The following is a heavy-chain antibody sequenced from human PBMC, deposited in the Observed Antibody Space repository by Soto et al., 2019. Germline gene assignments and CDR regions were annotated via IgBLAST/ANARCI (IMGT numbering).Heavy chain of an antibody. CDR3: ARGREVGYFDY. CDR2: INHSGST. Sequence: SETLSLTCAVYGGSFSGYYWSWIRQPPGKGLEWIGEINHSGSTNYNPSLKSRVTISVDTSKNQFSLKLSSVTAADTAVYYCARGREVGYFDYWRQGTLVTVSS. CDR1: GGSFSGYY. D-gene: IGHD1-26*01. V-gene: IGHV4-34*01. J-gene: IGHJ4*02.